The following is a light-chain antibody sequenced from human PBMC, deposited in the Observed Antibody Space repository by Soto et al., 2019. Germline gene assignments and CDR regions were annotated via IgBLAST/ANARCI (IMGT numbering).Light chain of an antibody. CDR2: AAS. V-gene: IGKV1-27*01. CDR1: QGISNY. Sequence: DIQMTQSPSSLSASVGDRVTITCRATQGISNYLDWYQQKPGKVPKLLIYAASTWQSGVPSRFSGSGSGTDFTLTNSSLQPEDVATYYSQKYNSAPPYTFGQGTKLEIK. CDR3: QKYNSAPPYT. J-gene: IGKJ2*01.